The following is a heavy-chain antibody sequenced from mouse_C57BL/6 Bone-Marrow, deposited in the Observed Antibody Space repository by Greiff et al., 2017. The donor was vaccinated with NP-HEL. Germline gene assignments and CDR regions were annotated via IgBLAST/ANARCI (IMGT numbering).Heavy chain of an antibody. Sequence: EVKLVESGEGLVKPGGSLKLSCAASGFTFSSYAMSWVRQTPEKRLEWVAYISSGGDYIYYADPVKGRFTISRDNARNTLYLQMSSLKSEDTAMYYCTREELIYYYGSSYDDMDYWGQGTSVTVSS. CDR2: ISSGGDYI. D-gene: IGHD1-1*01. V-gene: IGHV5-9-1*02. CDR3: TREELIYYYGSSYDDMDY. J-gene: IGHJ4*01. CDR1: GFTFSSYA.